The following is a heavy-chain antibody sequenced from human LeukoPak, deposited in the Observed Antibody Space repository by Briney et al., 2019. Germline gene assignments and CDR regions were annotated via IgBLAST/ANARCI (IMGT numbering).Heavy chain of an antibody. CDR3: ARSSGYSSSGGLNWFDT. CDR2: IYYSGST. CDR1: GGSISSSSYY. D-gene: IGHD6-13*01. Sequence: SETLSLTCTVSGGSISSSSYYWGWIRQPPGKGLEWIGSIYYSGSTYYNPSLKSRVTISVDTSKNQFSLKLRSVTAADTAVYYCARSSGYSSSGGLNWFDTWGQGTLVTVSS. J-gene: IGHJ5*02. V-gene: IGHV4-39*01.